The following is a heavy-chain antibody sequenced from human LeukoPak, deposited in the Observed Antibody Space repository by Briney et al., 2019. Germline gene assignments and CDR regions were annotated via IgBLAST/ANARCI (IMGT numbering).Heavy chain of an antibody. J-gene: IGHJ3*02. V-gene: IGHV1-8*03. CDR1: GYTFTSYD. Sequence: ASVKVSCKASGYTFTSYDINWVRQATGQGLEWMGWMNPNSGNTGYAQKFQGRVTITRNTSISTAYMELSRLRSDDTAVYYCARGGWYEGDAFDIWGQGTMVTVSS. CDR2: MNPNSGNT. CDR3: ARGGWYEGDAFDI. D-gene: IGHD6-19*01.